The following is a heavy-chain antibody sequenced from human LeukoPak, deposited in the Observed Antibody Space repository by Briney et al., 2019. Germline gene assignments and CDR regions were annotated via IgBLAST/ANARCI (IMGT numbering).Heavy chain of an antibody. CDR2: ISGSGGST. V-gene: IGHV3-23*01. D-gene: IGHD6-13*01. Sequence: GGSLRLSCAASGFTFSSCGMIWVRQAPGKGLEWVSGISGSGGSTYVADSVKGRFTVSRDNSKNTLYLQMNSLRADDTAVYYCAKDRPTVYSSSWLHFLDSWGQGTLVTVSS. CDR3: AKDRPTVYSSSWLHFLDS. J-gene: IGHJ4*02. CDR1: GFTFSSCG.